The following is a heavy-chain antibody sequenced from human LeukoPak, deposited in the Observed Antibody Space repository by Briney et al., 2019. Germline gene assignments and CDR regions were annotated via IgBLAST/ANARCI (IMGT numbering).Heavy chain of an antibody. CDR1: GDSISSSS. J-gene: IGHJ4*02. CDR3: SRLAPYPGVWASDY. CDR2: IYYSGST. V-gene: IGHV4-59*08. D-gene: IGHD6-13*01. Sequence: PSETLSLTCTVSGDSISSSSWSWIRQPPGKGLEWIGYIYYSGSTNSNPSRKSRVTISVDRSKNQFSLKLSSVTAADTAVYYCSRLAPYPGVWASDYWGQGTLVTVSS.